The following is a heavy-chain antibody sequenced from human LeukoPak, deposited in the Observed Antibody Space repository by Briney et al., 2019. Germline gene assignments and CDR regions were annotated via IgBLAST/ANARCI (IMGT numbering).Heavy chain of an antibody. CDR1: GGSFSGYY. D-gene: IGHD4-23*01. V-gene: IGHV4-59*08. Sequence: SETLSLTCAVYGGSFSGYYWSWIRQPPGKGLEWIGYIYYSGSTNYNPSLKSRVTISVDTSKNQFSLKLSSVTAADTAVYYCARQVGGTPDYWGQGTLVTVSS. CDR3: ARQVGGTPDY. J-gene: IGHJ4*02. CDR2: IYYSGST.